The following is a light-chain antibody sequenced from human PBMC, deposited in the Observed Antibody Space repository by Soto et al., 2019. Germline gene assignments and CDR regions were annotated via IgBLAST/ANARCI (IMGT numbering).Light chain of an antibody. CDR1: ESVSNL. CDR2: DAS. V-gene: IGKV1-5*01. CDR3: QQYNIYPVD. Sequence: DIQMTQSPSTLSASVGDRVTITCRASESVSNLLAWYQQKPGKAPKLLIYDASRLESGVPSRFSGIRSGTEFTLAINSLQPQDFATYYCQQYNIYPVDFGQGTKVEI. J-gene: IGKJ2*01.